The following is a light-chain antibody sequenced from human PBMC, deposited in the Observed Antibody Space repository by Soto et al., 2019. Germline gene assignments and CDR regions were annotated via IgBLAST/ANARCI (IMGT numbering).Light chain of an antibody. Sequence: QSALTQPASVSGSPGQSITISCTGTSSDIGAYNYVSWYQQCPGTAPKLMLYDVYSRPSGVSTRFSGSKSGNTASLTISGLQPEDEADYYCSSYTSTNTPHVSGTGTKLTVL. CDR3: SSYTSTNTPHV. V-gene: IGLV2-14*01. CDR1: SSDIGAYNY. CDR2: DVY. J-gene: IGLJ1*01.